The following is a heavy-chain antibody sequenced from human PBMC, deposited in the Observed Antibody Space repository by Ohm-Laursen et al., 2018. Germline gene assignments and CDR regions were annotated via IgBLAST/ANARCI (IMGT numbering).Heavy chain of an antibody. J-gene: IGHJ4*02. Sequence: SLRLSCSATGFTFSSYGMHWVRQAPDKGLEWVAVISYDGSNKYYADSVKGRFTISRDNAKKSLSLQMNSLRVEDTAVYYCARPYCGGNCSDPIDSWGQGTLVTVSS. CDR3: ARPYCGGNCSDPIDS. CDR2: ISYDGSNK. D-gene: IGHD2-21*02. CDR1: GFTFSSYG. V-gene: IGHV3-30*03.